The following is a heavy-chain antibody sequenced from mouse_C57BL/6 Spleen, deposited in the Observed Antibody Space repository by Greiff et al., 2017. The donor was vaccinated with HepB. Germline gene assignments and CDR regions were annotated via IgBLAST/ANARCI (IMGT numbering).Heavy chain of an antibody. Sequence: QVQLQQPGAELVKPGASVKLSCKASGYTFTSYWMHWVKQRPGQGLEWIGMIHPNSGSTNYNEKFKSKATLTVDKSSSTAYMQLSSLTSEDSAVYYCASHYYGSSWYFDVWGTGTTVTVSS. CDR2: IHPNSGST. V-gene: IGHV1-64*01. D-gene: IGHD1-1*01. J-gene: IGHJ1*03. CDR3: ASHYYGSSWYFDV. CDR1: GYTFTSYW.